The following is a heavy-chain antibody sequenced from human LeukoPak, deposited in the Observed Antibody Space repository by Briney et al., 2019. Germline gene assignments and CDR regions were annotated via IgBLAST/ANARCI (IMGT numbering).Heavy chain of an antibody. CDR2: IYYSGST. J-gene: IGHJ4*02. CDR3: TRQYSSGRGDFDY. D-gene: IGHD6-19*01. Sequence: PSETLSLTCTVSGGSISSSSYYWGWIRQPPGKGLEWIGSIYYSGSTYYSPPLKSRITISVDTSKNQFSLKMSSVTAADTALYYCTRQYSSGRGDFDYWGQGTLVTVSS. V-gene: IGHV4-39*01. CDR1: GGSISSSSYY.